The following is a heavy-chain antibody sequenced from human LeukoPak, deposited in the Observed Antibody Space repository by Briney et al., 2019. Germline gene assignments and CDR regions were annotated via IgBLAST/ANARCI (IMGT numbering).Heavy chain of an antibody. Sequence: GGSLRLSCAASGFTLSTYDMHWVRQVTGEALEWVSMIYEAGNTYYTGSVKGRFTISRDNAKNSLYLQMNSLRAEDTALYYCAKSRPYTGYYGMDVWGQGTTVTVSS. CDR3: AKSRPYTGYYGMDV. V-gene: IGHV3-13*01. D-gene: IGHD2-2*02. J-gene: IGHJ6*02. CDR2: IYEAGNT. CDR1: GFTLSTYD.